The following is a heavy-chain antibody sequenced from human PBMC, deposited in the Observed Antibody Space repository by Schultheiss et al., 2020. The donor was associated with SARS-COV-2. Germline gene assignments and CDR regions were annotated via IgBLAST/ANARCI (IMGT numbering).Heavy chain of an antibody. CDR3: AKDRVGATGSDY. D-gene: IGHD1-26*01. V-gene: IGHV3-53*01. CDR1: GFPVSYNY. Sequence: GGSLRLSCVASGFPVSYNYMSWVRQAPGKGLEWVSVVYSSGNTYYADSVKGRFTISRDNSKNTLYLQMNSLRAEDTAVYYCAKDRVGATGSDYWGQGTLVTVSS. J-gene: IGHJ4*02. CDR2: VYSSGNT.